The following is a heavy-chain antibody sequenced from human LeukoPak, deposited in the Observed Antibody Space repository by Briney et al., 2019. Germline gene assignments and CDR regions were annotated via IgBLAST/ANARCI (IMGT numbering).Heavy chain of an antibody. Sequence: PTASVKVSCKASGGTFSSYAISWVRQAPGQGLEWMGRIIPIFGIANYAQKFQGRVTITADKSTSTAYMELSSLRSEDTAVYYSARDSSGWYLWFDPWGQGTLVTVSS. CDR2: IIPIFGIA. CDR1: GGTFSSYA. J-gene: IGHJ5*02. CDR3: ARDSSGWYLWFDP. D-gene: IGHD6-19*01. V-gene: IGHV1-69*04.